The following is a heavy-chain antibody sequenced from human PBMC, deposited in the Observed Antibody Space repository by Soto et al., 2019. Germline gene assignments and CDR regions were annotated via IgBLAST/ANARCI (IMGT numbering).Heavy chain of an antibody. J-gene: IGHJ4*02. Sequence: PGGSLRLSCAASGFTFSSYGMHWVRQAPGKGLEWVAVISYDGSNKYYADSVKGRFTISRDNSKNTLYLQMNSLRAEDTAVYYCAKEIFLEWPTFLDYWGQGTLVTVSS. CDR1: GFTFSSYG. CDR2: ISYDGSNK. CDR3: AKEIFLEWPTFLDY. V-gene: IGHV3-30*18. D-gene: IGHD3-3*01.